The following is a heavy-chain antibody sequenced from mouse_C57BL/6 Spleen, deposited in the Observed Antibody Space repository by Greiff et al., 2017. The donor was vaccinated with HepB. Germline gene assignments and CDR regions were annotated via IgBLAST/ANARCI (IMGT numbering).Heavy chain of an antibody. V-gene: IGHV5-6*01. Sequence: EVQLKESGGDLVKPGGSLKLSCAASGFTFSSYGMSWVRQTPDKRLEWVATISSGGSYTYYPDSVKGRFTISRDHAKNTLYLQMSSLKSEDTAMYYCARHEYFDVWGTGTTVTVSS. J-gene: IGHJ1*03. CDR3: ARHEYFDV. CDR1: GFTFSSYG. CDR2: ISSGGSYT.